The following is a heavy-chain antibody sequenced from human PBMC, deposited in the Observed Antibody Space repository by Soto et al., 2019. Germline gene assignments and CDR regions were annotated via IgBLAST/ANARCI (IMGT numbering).Heavy chain of an antibody. V-gene: IGHV1-8*01. CDR3: ARAYYYDSSGYYYVDAFDI. D-gene: IGHD3-22*01. CDR1: GYTFTSYD. J-gene: IGHJ3*02. Sequence: ASVKVSCKASGYTFTSYDINWVRQATGQGLEWMGWMNPNSGNTGYAQKFQGRVTMTRNTSISTAYMELSRLRSEDTAVYYCARAYYYDSSGYYYVDAFDIWGQGTMVTVSS. CDR2: MNPNSGNT.